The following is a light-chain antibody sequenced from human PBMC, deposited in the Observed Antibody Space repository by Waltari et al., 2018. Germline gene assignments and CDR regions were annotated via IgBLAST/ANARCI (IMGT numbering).Light chain of an antibody. CDR2: AAS. J-gene: IGKJ4*01. Sequence: IQMTQSLSSLSASVGDRLTITSRASQSTSNYLSWYQQKPGKAPKFLIYAASSLQSGVPSRFSGSGSGTDFTLTISSLQPEDFATYYCQQSYSALALTFGGGTKVEVK. CDR1: QSTSNY. V-gene: IGKV1-39*01. CDR3: QQSYSALALT.